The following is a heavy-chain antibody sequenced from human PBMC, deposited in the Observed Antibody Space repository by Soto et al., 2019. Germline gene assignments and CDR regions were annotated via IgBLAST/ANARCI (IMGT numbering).Heavy chain of an antibody. Sequence: GGSLRLSCAASGFTFSSYAMHWVRQAPGKGLEWVAVISYDGSNKYYADSVKGRFTISRDNSKNTLYLQMNSLRAEDTAVYYCARESIAAGGYYDYYGMDVWGQGTTVTV. CDR2: ISYDGSNK. V-gene: IGHV3-30-3*01. J-gene: IGHJ6*02. CDR1: GFTFSSYA. D-gene: IGHD6-6*01. CDR3: ARESIAAGGYYDYYGMDV.